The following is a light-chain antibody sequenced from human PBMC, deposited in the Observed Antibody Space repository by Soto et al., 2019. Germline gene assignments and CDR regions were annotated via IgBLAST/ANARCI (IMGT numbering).Light chain of an antibody. CDR2: KAS. CDR3: QQYNSYRT. J-gene: IGKJ1*01. V-gene: IGKV1-5*03. CDR1: QSISSW. Sequence: DIQMTQCPSPLSASVGDRVTITCRASQSISSWLAWYQQKPGKAPKLLIYKASSLESGVPSRFSGSGSGTEFTLTISSLQPDDFATYYCQQYNSYRTFGQGTKVDIK.